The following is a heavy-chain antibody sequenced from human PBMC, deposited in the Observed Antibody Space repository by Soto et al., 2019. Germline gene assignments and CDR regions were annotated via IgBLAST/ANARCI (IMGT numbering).Heavy chain of an antibody. CDR2: ISYDGSNK. CDR3: ARGPSSLTRFDY. D-gene: IGHD2-2*01. CDR1: GFTFSSYA. Sequence: GGSLRLSCGASGFTFSSYAMHWVRQAAGKGLEWVAVISYDGSNKYYADSVKGRFTISRDNSKNTLYLQMNSLRAEDTAVYYCARGPSSLTRFDYWGQGTLVTVSS. V-gene: IGHV3-30-3*01. J-gene: IGHJ4*02.